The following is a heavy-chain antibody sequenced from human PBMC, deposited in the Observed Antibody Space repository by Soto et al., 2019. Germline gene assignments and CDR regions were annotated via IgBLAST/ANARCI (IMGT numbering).Heavy chain of an antibody. Sequence: GGSLRLSCAASGFTFSSYGRHWVRQAPGKGLEWVAVIWYDGSNKYYADSVKGRFTISRDNSKNTLYLQMNSLRAEDTAVYYCASGYCSSTSCRNYYYYYYMDVWGKGTTVTVSS. V-gene: IGHV3-33*01. D-gene: IGHD2-2*01. CDR1: GFTFSSYG. J-gene: IGHJ6*03. CDR2: IWYDGSNK. CDR3: ASGYCSSTSCRNYYYYYYMDV.